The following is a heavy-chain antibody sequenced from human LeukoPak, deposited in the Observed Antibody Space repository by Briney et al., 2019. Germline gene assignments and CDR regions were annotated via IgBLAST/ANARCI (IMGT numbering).Heavy chain of an antibody. Sequence: GASVKVSCKASGYTFTGYYMHWVRQAPGQGLEWMGWINPNSGGTNYAQKFQGRVTMTRDTSISTAYMELSRLRSDDTAVYYCARDGRRSYQLLSAVFIDYWGQGTLVTVSS. CDR2: INPNSGGT. CDR3: ARDGRRSYQLLSAVFIDY. J-gene: IGHJ4*02. D-gene: IGHD2-2*01. V-gene: IGHV1-2*02. CDR1: GYTFTGYY.